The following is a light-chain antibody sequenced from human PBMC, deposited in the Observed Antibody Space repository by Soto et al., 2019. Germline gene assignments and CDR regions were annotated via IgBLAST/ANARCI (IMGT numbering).Light chain of an antibody. CDR2: DVS. CDR1: SSDVGGYTY. V-gene: IGLV2-14*01. Sequence: QSALTQPASVSGSPGQSIAISCTGTSSDVGGYTYLSWHQLHPGKAPKLILYDVSYRPSGVSDRFSGSKSGNTASLTISGLQAEDEADYYCNSFRRSTDLGVFGGGTKLTVL. CDR3: NSFRRSTDLGV. J-gene: IGLJ3*02.